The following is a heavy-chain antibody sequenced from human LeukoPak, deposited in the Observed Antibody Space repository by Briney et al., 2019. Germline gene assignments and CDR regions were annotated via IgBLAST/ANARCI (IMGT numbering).Heavy chain of an antibody. CDR1: GFTFSSYS. Sequence: GGSLRLSCAASGFTFSSYSMNWVRRAPGKGLEWVSSISSSSSYIYYADSVKGRFTISRDNAKNSLYLQMNSLRAEDTAVYYCAAPRWSSSWYYFDYWGQGTLVTVSS. CDR3: AAPRWSSSWYYFDY. V-gene: IGHV3-21*01. D-gene: IGHD6-13*01. J-gene: IGHJ4*02. CDR2: ISSSSSYI.